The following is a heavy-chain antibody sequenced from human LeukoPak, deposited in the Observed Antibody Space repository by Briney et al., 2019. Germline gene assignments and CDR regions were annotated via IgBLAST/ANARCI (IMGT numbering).Heavy chain of an antibody. D-gene: IGHD1-14*01. CDR1: GGSISSSSYY. V-gene: IGHV4-39*07. Sequence: SETLSLTCTVSGGSISSSSYYWGWIRQPPGKGLEWIGSIYYSGSTYYNPSLKSRVTISVDSSKNLFSLRLSSVTAADTAVYYCARLNWNHRYYYMDVWGKGTTVTVSS. CDR2: IYYSGST. J-gene: IGHJ6*03. CDR3: ARLNWNHRYYYMDV.